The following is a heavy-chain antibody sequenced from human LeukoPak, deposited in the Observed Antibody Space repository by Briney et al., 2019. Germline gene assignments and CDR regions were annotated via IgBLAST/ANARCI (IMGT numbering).Heavy chain of an antibody. CDR2: INHSGST. V-gene: IGHV4-34*01. J-gene: IGHJ5*02. CDR1: GGSFSGYY. CDR3: ARSIVVVPAAMGASGWFDP. D-gene: IGHD2-2*01. Sequence: SETLSLTCAVYGGSFSGYYWSWIRQPPGKGLEWIGEINHSGSTNYNPSLKSRVTMSVDTSKNQFSLKLSSVTAADTAVYYCARSIVVVPAAMGASGWFDPWGQGTLVTVSS.